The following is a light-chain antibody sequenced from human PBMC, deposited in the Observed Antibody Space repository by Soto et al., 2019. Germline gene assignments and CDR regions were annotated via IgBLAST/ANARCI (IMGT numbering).Light chain of an antibody. V-gene: IGKV3-20*01. CDR3: QKYGSSPPIT. CDR1: QTVSRN. J-gene: IGKJ5*01. Sequence: EIVLTQSPATLSSSPGERATVSRRGSQTVSRNLAWYQLKAGQAPRILIYGAASRATGVPDRFSGSGSGTDFTLTISRLEPEDFAVYYCQKYGSSPPITFGQGTRLEIK. CDR2: GAA.